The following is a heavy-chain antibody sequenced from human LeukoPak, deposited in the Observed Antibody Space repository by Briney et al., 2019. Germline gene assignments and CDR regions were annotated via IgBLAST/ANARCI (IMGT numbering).Heavy chain of an antibody. V-gene: IGHV3-21*01. CDR1: GFTFSSYS. J-gene: IGHJ3*02. CDR3: ARDLEMGGAFDI. Sequence: GGSLRLSCAASGFTFSSYSMNWVRQAPGKGLEWVSSISSSSSYIYYADSVKGRFTISRDNAKSSLYLQMNSLRAEDTAVYYCARDLEMGGAFDIWGQGTMVTVSS. D-gene: IGHD5-24*01. CDR2: ISSSSSYI.